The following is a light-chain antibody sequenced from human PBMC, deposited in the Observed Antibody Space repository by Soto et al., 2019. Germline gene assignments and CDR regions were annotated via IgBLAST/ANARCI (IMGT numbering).Light chain of an antibody. CDR1: QGISNY. Sequence: DIQMTQSPSSLSSSVGDRVTITCRTSQGISNYLAWYQQKPGKVPTLLIYGASTLQPGVPSRFSGSGSGADFTLTISSLQHEDVATYYCQKYDGAPRTFGQGTKVEIK. J-gene: IGKJ1*01. CDR2: GAS. V-gene: IGKV1-27*01. CDR3: QKYDGAPRT.